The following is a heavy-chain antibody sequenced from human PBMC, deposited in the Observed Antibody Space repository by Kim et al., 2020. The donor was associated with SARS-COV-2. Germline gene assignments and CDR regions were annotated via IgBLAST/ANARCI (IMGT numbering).Heavy chain of an antibody. Sequence: GESLRLSCAASGFTFSSYGMHWVRQAPGKGLEWVAVIWYDGSNKYYADSVKGRFTISRDNSKNTLYLQMNSLRAEDTAVYYCARDLYSSGWKVPSGMDVWGQGTTVTVSS. V-gene: IGHV3-33*01. D-gene: IGHD6-19*01. CDR2: IWYDGSNK. J-gene: IGHJ6*02. CDR1: GFTFSSYG. CDR3: ARDLYSSGWKVPSGMDV.